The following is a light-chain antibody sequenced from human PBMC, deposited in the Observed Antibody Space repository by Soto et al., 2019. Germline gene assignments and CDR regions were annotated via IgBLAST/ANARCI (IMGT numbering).Light chain of an antibody. CDR2: GNS. CDR1: SSNIGAGYY. V-gene: IGLV1-40*01. CDR3: QSYASSLSRV. J-gene: IGLJ2*01. Sequence: QSVLTQPPSVSGSPGQRVTISCTGSSSNIGAGYYVHWYQQLPGTAPKLLIYGNSNRPSGVPDRFSGSKSGTSASLAITGLQAEDEADYYCQSYASSLSRVFGGGTKLTVL.